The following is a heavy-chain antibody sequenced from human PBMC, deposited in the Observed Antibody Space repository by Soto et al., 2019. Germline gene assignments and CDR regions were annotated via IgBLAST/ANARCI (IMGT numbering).Heavy chain of an antibody. CDR2: ISGYNGNT. J-gene: IGHJ4*02. Sequence: GASVKVSCKASGYTFTSYGMSWVRQAPGQGLEWMGWISGYNGNTNYEQKFWGRVTMTTDTSTSTAYMELRSLRSDDTAVYYCARGIGPYGDSPYFDYWGQGTLVTVSS. CDR3: ARGIGPYGDSPYFDY. V-gene: IGHV1-18*01. D-gene: IGHD4-17*01. CDR1: GYTFTSYG.